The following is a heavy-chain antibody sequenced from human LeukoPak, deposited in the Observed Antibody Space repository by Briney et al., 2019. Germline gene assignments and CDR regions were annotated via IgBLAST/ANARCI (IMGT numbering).Heavy chain of an antibody. Sequence: ETLSLSCAASGGTFSSYCMSWVRQPPGKGLEWVANIKDDGSENYYVDSVKGRFTTSRDNTKNYMYLQMTSVTADDTAVYFCARVIGSVARGRWGQGTLVTVSS. V-gene: IGHV3-7*05. CDR1: GGTFSSYC. J-gene: IGHJ4*02. CDR2: IKDDGSEN. D-gene: IGHD2/OR15-2a*01. CDR3: ARVIGSVARGR.